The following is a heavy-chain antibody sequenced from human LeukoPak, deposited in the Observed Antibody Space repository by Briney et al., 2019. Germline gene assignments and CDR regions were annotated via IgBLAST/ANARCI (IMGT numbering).Heavy chain of an antibody. CDR3: ARGGALGDSSAYYSGGFDY. V-gene: IGHV1-69*13. Sequence: SVKVSCKTSGGSFNTYAISWVRQAPGRGLEWMGGIIPIFGSANYAQKFQGRVTITADESTGTAYMELRSLRSEDTAVYYCARGGALGDSSAYYSGGFDYWGQGTLVTVSS. J-gene: IGHJ4*02. D-gene: IGHD3-22*01. CDR2: IIPIFGSA. CDR1: GGSFNTYA.